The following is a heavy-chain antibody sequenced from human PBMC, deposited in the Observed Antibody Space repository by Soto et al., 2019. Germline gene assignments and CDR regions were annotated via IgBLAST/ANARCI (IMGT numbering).Heavy chain of an antibody. CDR3: AKDQTGRGLYGMDV. CDR2: ISYDGSNK. J-gene: IGHJ6*01. V-gene: IGHV3-30*18. CDR1: GFTFSSYG. D-gene: IGHD6-25*01. Sequence: QVQLVESGGGVVQPGRSLRLSCAASGFTFSSYGMHWVRQAPGKGLEWVAVISYDGSNKYYADSVKGRFTISRDNSKNTLYLQMNSLRAEDTAVYYCAKDQTGRGLYGMDVW.